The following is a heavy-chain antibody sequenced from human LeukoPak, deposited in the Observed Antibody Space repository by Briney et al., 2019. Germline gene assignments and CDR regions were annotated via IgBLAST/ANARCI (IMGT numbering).Heavy chain of an antibody. CDR3: ARGPHPRVGERPTDYLYYMDV. CDR2: INPNSGGT. D-gene: IGHD3-10*01. Sequence: GASVKVSCKASGYTFTGYYMHWVRQAPGQGLEWMGWINPNSGGTNYAQKFQGRVTMTRDTSISTAYMELSRLRSDDTAVYYCARGPHPRVGERPTDYLYYMDVWGKGTTVTISS. V-gene: IGHV1-2*02. CDR1: GYTFTGYY. J-gene: IGHJ6*03.